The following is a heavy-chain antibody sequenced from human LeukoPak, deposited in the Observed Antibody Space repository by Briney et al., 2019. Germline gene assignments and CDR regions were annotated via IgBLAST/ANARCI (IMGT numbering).Heavy chain of an antibody. CDR3: ARDPTYYYDSSGYYYIDY. Sequence: SETLSLTCTVSGYSISSGYYWGWIRQPPGKGLEWIGSIYHSGSTCYNPSLKSRVTISVDTSKNQFSLKLSSVTAADTAVYYCARDPTYYYDSSGYYYIDYWGQGTLVTVSS. D-gene: IGHD3-22*01. CDR2: IYHSGST. CDR1: GYSISSGYY. V-gene: IGHV4-38-2*02. J-gene: IGHJ4*02.